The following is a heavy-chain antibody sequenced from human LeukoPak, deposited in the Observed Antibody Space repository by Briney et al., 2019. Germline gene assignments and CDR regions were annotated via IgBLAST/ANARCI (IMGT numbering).Heavy chain of an antibody. CDR3: ARDLPFDILTGGPPYYYYGMDV. Sequence: ASVKVSCKASGYTFTNYYMHWVRQAPGQGLEWMGIINPSGGSTSYAQKFQGRVTMTRDTSTSTVYMELSSLRSEDTAVYYCARDLPFDILTGGPPYYYYGMDVWGQGTTVTVSS. V-gene: IGHV1-46*01. J-gene: IGHJ6*02. CDR2: INPSGGST. CDR1: GYTFTNYY. D-gene: IGHD3-9*01.